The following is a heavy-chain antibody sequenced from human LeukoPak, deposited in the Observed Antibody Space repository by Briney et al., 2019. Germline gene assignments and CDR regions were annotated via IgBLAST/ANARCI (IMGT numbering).Heavy chain of an antibody. CDR3: ARLHSSGWYSAFDI. CDR1: GGSISSYY. V-gene: IGHV4-59*08. Sequence: SETLSLTCTVSGGSISSYYWSWIRQPPGKGLEWIGYIYYSGSTNYNPSLKSRVTISVDTSKNQFSLKLSSVTAADTAVYYCARLHSSGWYSAFDIWGQGTMVTVSS. CDR2: IYYSGST. D-gene: IGHD6-19*01. J-gene: IGHJ3*02.